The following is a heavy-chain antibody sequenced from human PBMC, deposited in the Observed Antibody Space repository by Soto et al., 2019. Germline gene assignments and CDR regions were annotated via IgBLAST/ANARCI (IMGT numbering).Heavy chain of an antibody. J-gene: IGHJ5*02. CDR1: DFTFSNAR. V-gene: IGHV3-15*07. CDR3: STGGYPSGLDP. CDR2: IKSRVDGGTT. Sequence: EVQLVESGGGSVKPGGSLRLSCAVSDFTFSNARMNWVRQAPGKGLEWVGRIKSRVDGGTTAYAAPVKGRFTISRDDSKNMLFMQMDSLISEDTAVYYCSTGGYPSGLDPWGQGTLVTVSS. D-gene: IGHD3-10*01.